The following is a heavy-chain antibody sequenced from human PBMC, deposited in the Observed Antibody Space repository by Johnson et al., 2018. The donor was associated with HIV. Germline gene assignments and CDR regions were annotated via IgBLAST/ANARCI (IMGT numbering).Heavy chain of an antibody. Sequence: VQLVESGGGLIKPGGSLRLSCAASGFTVSSNYMRWVRQAPGKGLEWVSVIYSGGSTYYADSVKGRFPISRDNSKTTLYLQMNSLRPEDTSVYYCAKDRYGGSYPDAFDIWGQGTMVTVSS. D-gene: IGHD1-26*01. J-gene: IGHJ3*02. CDR2: IYSGGST. CDR3: AKDRYGGSYPDAFDI. CDR1: GFTVSSNY. V-gene: IGHV3-66*03.